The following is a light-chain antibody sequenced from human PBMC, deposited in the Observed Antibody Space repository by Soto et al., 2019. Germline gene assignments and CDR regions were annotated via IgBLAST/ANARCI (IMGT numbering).Light chain of an antibody. CDR2: WAS. CDR3: QQYYTSPIT. J-gene: IGKJ5*01. Sequence: DIVMTQSPDSLAVSLGERATINCKSTQSVLYSSNNKNYLAWYQQKVGQPPKLLIYWASTRESGVPDRFSGSGSGTDLTLTISSLRAEDVAVYYCQQYYTSPITFGQGTRLEIK. CDR1: QSVLYSSNNKNY. V-gene: IGKV4-1*01.